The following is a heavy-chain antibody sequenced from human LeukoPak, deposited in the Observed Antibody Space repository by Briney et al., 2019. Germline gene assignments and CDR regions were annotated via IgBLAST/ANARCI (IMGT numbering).Heavy chain of an antibody. J-gene: IGHJ4*02. CDR1: GFTVSSNY. V-gene: IGHV3-66*01. CDR3: ARDFSSGSYSY. Sequence: LPGGSLRLSCAASGFTVSSNYMSWVRQAPGKGLEWVSVIYSGGSTYYADSVKGRFTISRDNSKNTPYLQMNSLRAEDTAVYYCARDFSSGSYSYWGQGTPVTVSS. D-gene: IGHD1-26*01. CDR2: IYSGGST.